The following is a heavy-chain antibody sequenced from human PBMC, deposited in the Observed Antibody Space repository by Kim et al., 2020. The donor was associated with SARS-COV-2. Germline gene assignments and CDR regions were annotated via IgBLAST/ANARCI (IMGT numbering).Heavy chain of an antibody. CDR2: ISGSGDET. CDR1: GFTFSSYG. J-gene: IGHJ3*01. Sequence: GGSLRLSCAASGFTFSSYGMSWVRQAPGKGLEWVSSISGSGDETYYADSVTGRFTISRDNSKNTLYLQMISLSAEDTAVYYCAKDYWPRTTMVPRDAFDVWGQGTMVAVSS. CDR3: AKDYWPRTTMVPRDAFDV. V-gene: IGHV3-23*01. D-gene: IGHD3-10*01.